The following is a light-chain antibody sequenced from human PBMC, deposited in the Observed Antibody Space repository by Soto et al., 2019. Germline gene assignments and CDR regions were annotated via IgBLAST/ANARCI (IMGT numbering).Light chain of an antibody. CDR1: QSVSSY. Sequence: EIVLTQSPGTLYLSPGERATLCCRASQSVSSYLAWYQQKPGQAHRLLIYDASNRATGIPARFSGSGSGTDLTLTISSLEPEDFAVYYCQQRSNWPGTFGQGTRLEIK. CDR2: DAS. V-gene: IGKV3-11*01. CDR3: QQRSNWPGT. J-gene: IGKJ5*01.